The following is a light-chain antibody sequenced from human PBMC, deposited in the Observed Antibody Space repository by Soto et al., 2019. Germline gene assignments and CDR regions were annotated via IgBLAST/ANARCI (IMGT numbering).Light chain of an antibody. Sequence: QSVLTQSPSASGTPGQRVTISCSGSTSNIGGNTVNWYRQVPGTAPKLLIHNSDQRTSGVPDRISGSKSGTSASLAISGLQSEDGAEYYCSSWDDSLNGWVFGGGTKLTVL. CDR1: TSNIGGNT. CDR3: SSWDDSLNGWV. V-gene: IGLV1-44*01. J-gene: IGLJ3*02. CDR2: NSD.